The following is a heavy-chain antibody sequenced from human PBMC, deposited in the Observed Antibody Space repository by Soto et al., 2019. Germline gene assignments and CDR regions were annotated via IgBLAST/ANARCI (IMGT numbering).Heavy chain of an antibody. Sequence: ASVKVSCKASGYTFTSYGISWVRQAPGQGLEWMGWISAYNGNTNYAQKLQGRVTMTTDTSTSTAYMELRSLRSDDTAVYYCAKGTGEIEASSFAPWGKGTLVTVSS. J-gene: IGHJ5*02. V-gene: IGHV1-18*01. CDR3: AKGTGEIEASSFAP. CDR2: ISAYNGNT. D-gene: IGHD3-16*01. CDR1: GYTFTSYG.